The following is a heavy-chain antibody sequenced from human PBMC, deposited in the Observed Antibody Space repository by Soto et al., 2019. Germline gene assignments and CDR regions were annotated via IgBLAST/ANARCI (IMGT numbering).Heavy chain of an antibody. CDR3: ARAVTGARLVDWYFDL. D-gene: IGHD2-21*02. V-gene: IGHV4-34*02. Sequence: QVQLQQRGAGLLKPSETLSLTCVVFGGSFSSYYWSWIRQPPGNGLEWIGEINHRGNTNYNPSLKSRVSMSVDTSKNQFSLKLTSVTAADTALYYCARAVTGARLVDWYFDLWGPGTQVTVSS. CDR2: INHRGNT. J-gene: IGHJ2*01. CDR1: GGSFSSYY.